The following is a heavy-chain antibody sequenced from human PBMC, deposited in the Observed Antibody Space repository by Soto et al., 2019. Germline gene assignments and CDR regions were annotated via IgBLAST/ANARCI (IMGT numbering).Heavy chain of an antibody. CDR3: ARGRSGWYGVHFEY. Sequence: GASVKVSCKASGYTFTSYDINWVRQATGQGLEWMGWMNPNSGNTGYAQKFQGRVTMTRNTSISTAYMELSSLRSEDTAVYYCARGRSGWYGVHFEYWGQGTLVTVSS. CDR2: MNPNSGNT. J-gene: IGHJ4*02. V-gene: IGHV1-8*01. CDR1: GYTFTSYD. D-gene: IGHD6-19*01.